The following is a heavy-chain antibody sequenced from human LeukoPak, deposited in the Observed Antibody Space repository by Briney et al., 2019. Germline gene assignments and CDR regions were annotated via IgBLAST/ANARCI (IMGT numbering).Heavy chain of an antibody. CDR1: GYSFTSYW. V-gene: IGHV5-51*01. CDR3: ARRGIAVAGTPAEYFQH. CDR2: IYPGDSDT. Sequence: GESLKISCKGSGYSFTSYWIGWVRQMTGKGLEWMGIIYPGDSDTRYSPSFQGQVTISADKSISTAYLQWSSLKASDTAMYYCARRGIAVAGTPAEYFQHWGQGTLVTVSS. J-gene: IGHJ1*01. D-gene: IGHD6-19*01.